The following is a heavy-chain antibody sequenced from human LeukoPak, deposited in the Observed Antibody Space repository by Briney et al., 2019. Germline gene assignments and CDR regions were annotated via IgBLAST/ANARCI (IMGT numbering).Heavy chain of an antibody. CDR3: ARDLGALAGNRNV. Sequence: SETLSLTCTVSGGSISSYYWSWIRQPPGKGLEWIGYISYSGSTNYNPSLKSRVTISVDTSKNQFSLKLNSVTAADTAVYYCARDLGALAGNRNVWGQGTPVTVSS. CDR2: ISYSGST. CDR1: GGSISSYY. V-gene: IGHV4-59*01. J-gene: IGHJ4*02. D-gene: IGHD6-19*01.